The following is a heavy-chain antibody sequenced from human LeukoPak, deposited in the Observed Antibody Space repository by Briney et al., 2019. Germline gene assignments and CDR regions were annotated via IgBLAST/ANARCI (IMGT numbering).Heavy chain of an antibody. V-gene: IGHV3-11*04. CDR3: ARDRGAVTDVFDY. J-gene: IGHJ4*02. D-gene: IGHD6-19*01. CDR2: IRSSGTTI. CDR1: GFIVSSNY. Sequence: PGGSLRLSCAASGFIVSSNYMSWIRQAPGKGLEWVSYIRSSGTTIHYADSVKGRFTISRDNAKNSLYLQMNSLRAEDTAVYYCARDRGAVTDVFDYWGQGTLVTVSS.